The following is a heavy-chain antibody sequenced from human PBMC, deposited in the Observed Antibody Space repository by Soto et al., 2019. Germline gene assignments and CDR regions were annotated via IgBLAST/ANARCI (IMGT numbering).Heavy chain of an antibody. CDR2: INSDGSST. CDR3: ARGASGDIDM. V-gene: IGHV3-74*01. D-gene: IGHD2-15*01. J-gene: IGHJ4*02. Sequence: EEQLVESGGGLVQPGGSLRLSCAASGFTFSNYWMHWVRQAPGKGLVWVSRINSDGSSTTYAYSVKGRFTVSRDNAKNTLKLQMNVRRADATAVYYCARGASGDIDMWGQGTLVTVSS. CDR1: GFTFSNYW.